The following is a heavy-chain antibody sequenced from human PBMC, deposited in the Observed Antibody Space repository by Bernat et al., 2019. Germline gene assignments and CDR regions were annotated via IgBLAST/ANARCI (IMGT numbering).Heavy chain of an antibody. Sequence: QVQLVQSGAEVKKPGSSVKVSCKASGGTFSSYAISWVRQAPGQGLEWMGGIIPTFGTAHYAQKFQGRITITADESTSTASLELSSLRAEDTAVYYCAGDKYRSSAVWGQGTLVTVS. CDR3: AGDKYRSSAV. D-gene: IGHD6-6*01. J-gene: IGHJ4*02. CDR1: GGTFSSYA. V-gene: IGHV1-69*01. CDR2: IIPTFGTA.